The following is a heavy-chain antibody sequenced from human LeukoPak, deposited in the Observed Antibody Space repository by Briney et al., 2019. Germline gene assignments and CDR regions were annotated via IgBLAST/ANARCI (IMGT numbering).Heavy chain of an antibody. Sequence: GQSLRLSCPAYRFTSSAYSISWVRQAPGKGLEWVGFIRSKAYGGTTEYAASVNGRFTISRDDSKSIAYLEMTSLKTEDTAVYYCSDYRLVYWGQGTLVTVSS. CDR2: IRSKAYGGTT. CDR1: RFTSSAYS. D-gene: IGHD4-11*01. V-gene: IGHV3-49*04. J-gene: IGHJ4*02. CDR3: SDYRLVY.